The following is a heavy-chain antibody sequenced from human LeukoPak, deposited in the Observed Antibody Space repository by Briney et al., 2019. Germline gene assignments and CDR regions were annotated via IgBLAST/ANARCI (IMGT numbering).Heavy chain of an antibody. J-gene: IGHJ4*02. D-gene: IGHD3-22*01. Sequence: PSQTLSLTCTVSGGSISSGDYYWSWIRQPPGKGLEWIGYIYYSGTTHSNPSVKSRVTISIDKSKNQFFLNLSSVTAADTAVCYCAGLVGRYSSGLYYYYFDYWGQGTLVTVSS. CDR1: GGSISSGDYY. CDR3: AGLVGRYSSGLYYYYFDY. V-gene: IGHV4-30-4*01. CDR2: IYYSGTT.